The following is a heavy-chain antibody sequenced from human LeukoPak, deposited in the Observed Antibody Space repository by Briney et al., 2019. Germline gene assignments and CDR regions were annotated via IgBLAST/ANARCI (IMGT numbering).Heavy chain of an antibody. Sequence: PGGSLRLSCAASGFTFSDYYMSWIRQAPGKGLEWVSYISSSGSTIYYADSVKGRFTISRDNAKNSLYLQMNSLRAEDTAVYYCAGTIFGNYYCYMDVWGKGTTVTVSS. CDR3: AGTIFGNYYCYMDV. CDR1: GFTFSDYY. D-gene: IGHD3-3*01. V-gene: IGHV3-11*04. J-gene: IGHJ6*03. CDR2: ISSSGSTI.